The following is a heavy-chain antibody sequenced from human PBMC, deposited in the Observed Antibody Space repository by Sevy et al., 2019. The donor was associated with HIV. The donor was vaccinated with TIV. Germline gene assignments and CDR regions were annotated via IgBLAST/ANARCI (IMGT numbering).Heavy chain of an antibody. CDR3: GRDIDV. CDR1: GFTFTTYW. Sequence: GGSLRLSCAASGFTFTTYWMSWVRQAPGKGLEWVANIKQDGSEKNYLGSVKGRFTISRDNAKNSLYLQMNSLRAEDTAVYYCGRDIDVWGQGTTVTVSS. V-gene: IGHV3-7*01. CDR2: IKQDGSEK. J-gene: IGHJ6*02.